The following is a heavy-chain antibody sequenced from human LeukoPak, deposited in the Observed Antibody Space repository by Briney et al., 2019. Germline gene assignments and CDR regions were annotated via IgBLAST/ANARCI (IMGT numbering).Heavy chain of an antibody. V-gene: IGHV1-18*01. CDR2: ISAYNGNT. CDR3: VRMRFCSSGSCYSLDN. CDR1: GYTFTTYG. J-gene: IGHJ4*02. Sequence: ASVKVSCKTSGYTFTTYGISWVRQAPGQGLEWMGWISAYNGNTKYAQNLQGRVTMTTDTSTSTAYTELRSLRPDDTAIYFCVRMRFCSSGSCYSLDNWGQGTLVTVSS. D-gene: IGHD2-15*01.